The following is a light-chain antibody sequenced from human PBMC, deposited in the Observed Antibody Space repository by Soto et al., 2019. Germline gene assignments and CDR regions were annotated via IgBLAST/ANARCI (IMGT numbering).Light chain of an antibody. CDR3: QQYGSSGT. Sequence: DIQMSQSPSSLSASGGDRVSITCRASQSISSYLNWYQQKPGKAPKLLIYAASSLQSGVPSRFSGSGSGTEFTLTISRLEPEDFAVYYCQQYGSSGTFGQGTKVDI. CDR2: AAS. V-gene: IGKV1-39*01. J-gene: IGKJ1*01. CDR1: QSISSY.